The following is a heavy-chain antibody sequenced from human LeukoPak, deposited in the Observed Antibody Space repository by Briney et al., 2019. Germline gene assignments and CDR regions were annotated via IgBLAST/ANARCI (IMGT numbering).Heavy chain of an antibody. V-gene: IGHV1-69*15. CDR1: GGTFSSYA. J-gene: IGHJ3*01. CDR3: ARGGIWFGELLWSGAFXX. CDR2: IIPIFGTA. Sequence: SVKVSCKASGGTFSSYAISWVRQAPGQGLEWMGRIIPIFGTANYAQKFQGRVTITADESTSTAYMELSSLRSEDTAVYYCARGGIWFGELLWSGAFXXWGXGTMVT. D-gene: IGHD3-10*01.